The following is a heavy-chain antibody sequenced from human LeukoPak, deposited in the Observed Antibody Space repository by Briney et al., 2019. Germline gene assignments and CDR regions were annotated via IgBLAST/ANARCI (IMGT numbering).Heavy chain of an antibody. Sequence: SETLSLTCTVPGGSISSYYWSWIRQPPGKGLEWIGYIYYSGSTNYNPSLKSRVTISVDTSKNQFSLKLSSVTAADTAVYYCARHPMTTVTPSFDPWGQGTLVTVSS. CDR1: GGSISSYY. CDR2: IYYSGST. D-gene: IGHD4-17*01. J-gene: IGHJ5*02. V-gene: IGHV4-59*08. CDR3: ARHPMTTVTPSFDP.